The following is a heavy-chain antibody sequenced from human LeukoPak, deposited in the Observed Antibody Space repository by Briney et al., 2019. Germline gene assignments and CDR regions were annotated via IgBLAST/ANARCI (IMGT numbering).Heavy chain of an antibody. D-gene: IGHD2-15*01. Sequence: SVKVSCKASGGTFSSYAISWVRQAPGQGLEWMGGIIPIFGTANYAQKFQGRVTITADESTSTAYMELSSLRSEDTTVYYCAVGGVGVAALSWFDPWGQGTLVTVSS. CDR2: IIPIFGTA. J-gene: IGHJ5*02. CDR1: GGTFSSYA. V-gene: IGHV1-69*13. CDR3: AVGGVGVAALSWFDP.